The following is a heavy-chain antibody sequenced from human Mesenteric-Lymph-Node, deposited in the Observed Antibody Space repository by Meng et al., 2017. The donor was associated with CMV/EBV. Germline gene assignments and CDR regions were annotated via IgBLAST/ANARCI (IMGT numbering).Heavy chain of an antibody. CDR3: AKTSLFEY. V-gene: IGHV3-23*01. Sequence: GGSLRLSCATSGFTFSDYYMSWVRQAPGKGLEWVSNVSPSGSSTYYADSVKGRFTISRDNSKNTLYPQMNSLRAEDTAVYYCAKTSLFEYWGQGTLVTVSS. CDR1: GFTFSDYY. CDR2: VSPSGSST. J-gene: IGHJ4*02.